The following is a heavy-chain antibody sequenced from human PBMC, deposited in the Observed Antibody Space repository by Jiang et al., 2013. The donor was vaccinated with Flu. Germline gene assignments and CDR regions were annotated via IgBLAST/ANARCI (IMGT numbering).Heavy chain of an antibody. CDR1: GYTFTSYA. CDR3: ARTYSSSWWSHFDY. J-gene: IGHJ4*02. V-gene: IGHV1-3*01. D-gene: IGHD6-13*01. CDR2: INAGNGNT. Sequence: VKVSCKASGYTFTSYAMHWVRQAPGQRLEWMGWINAGNGNTKYSQKFQGRVTITRDTSASTAYMELSSLRSEDTAVYYCARTYSSSWWSHFDYWGQGTLVTVSS.